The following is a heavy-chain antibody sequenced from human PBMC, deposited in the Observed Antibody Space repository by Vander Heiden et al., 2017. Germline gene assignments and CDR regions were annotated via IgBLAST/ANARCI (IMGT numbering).Heavy chain of an antibody. V-gene: IGHV1-69*12. Sequence: QAQPVQAGAGVKKPGSSVKVSCKASGGTFSNSAISWVRQAPGQGLEWMGGIIPIFGTANYAQKFQGRVKITADESTSTAYMELSSLRSEDTAVYYCATYHDYGGTQGNNWFDPWGQGTLVTVSS. CDR1: GGTFSNSA. CDR3: ATYHDYGGTQGNNWFDP. D-gene: IGHD4-17*01. CDR2: IIPIFGTA. J-gene: IGHJ5*02.